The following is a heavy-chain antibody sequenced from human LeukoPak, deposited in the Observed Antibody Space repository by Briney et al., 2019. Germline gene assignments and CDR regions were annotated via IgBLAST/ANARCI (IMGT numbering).Heavy chain of an antibody. D-gene: IGHD2-15*01. CDR2: IYYSGTT. V-gene: IGHV4-59*08. Sequence: SETLSLTCTVSGGSISSYYWSWIRQPPGKGLEWIGYIYYSGTTNYNPSLKSRLTISVDTSKNQFSLKLSSVTAADTAVYYCARRGYCSGGTCLTFDLWGRGTLVTVSS. CDR1: GGSISSYY. J-gene: IGHJ4*02. CDR3: ARRGYCSGGTCLTFDL.